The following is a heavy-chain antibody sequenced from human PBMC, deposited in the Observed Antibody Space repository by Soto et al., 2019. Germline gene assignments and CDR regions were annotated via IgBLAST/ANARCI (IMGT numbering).Heavy chain of an antibody. V-gene: IGHV4-34*01. J-gene: IGHJ6*03. D-gene: IGHD3-10*01. Sequence: PSETLSLTCAVYGGSFSGYYWSWIRQPPGKGLEWIGEINHSGSTNYNPSLKSRVTISVDTSKNQFSLKLSSVTAADTAVYYCARGTLGFGETDYYYYMHVWGKATTVSGSS. CDR3: ARGTLGFGETDYYYYMHV. CDR2: INHSGST. CDR1: GGSFSGYY.